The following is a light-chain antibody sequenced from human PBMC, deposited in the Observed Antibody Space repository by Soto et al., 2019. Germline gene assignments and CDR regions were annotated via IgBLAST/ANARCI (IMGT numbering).Light chain of an antibody. V-gene: IGKV3-20*01. CDR1: QSVANNY. CDR3: QQYGSSPLIT. J-gene: IGKJ5*01. CDR2: DAS. Sequence: EIVLTHSPGTLSLSPGERATLSCRASQSVANNYLAWYQQRPGQAPRLVIYDASSRATGIPDRFSASGSGTDFTLTISRLEPEDFAVYYCQQYGSSPLITFGQGTRLEIK.